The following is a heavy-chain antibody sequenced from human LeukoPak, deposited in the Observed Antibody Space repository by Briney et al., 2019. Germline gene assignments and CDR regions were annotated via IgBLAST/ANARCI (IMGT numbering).Heavy chain of an antibody. D-gene: IGHD3-9*01. Sequence: LETLSLTCTVSGGSIYNSIYYWGWIRQPPGKVLEGIGSIYYSGTSYYNPSLKSRVTISVDASKNQFSLKLSSVTAADTAVYYCARGTKRGLRYFDWLPTKGSFDYWGQGTLITVSS. J-gene: IGHJ4*02. CDR1: GGSIYNSIYY. V-gene: IGHV4-39*01. CDR3: ARGTKRGLRYFDWLPTKGSFDY. CDR2: IYYSGTS.